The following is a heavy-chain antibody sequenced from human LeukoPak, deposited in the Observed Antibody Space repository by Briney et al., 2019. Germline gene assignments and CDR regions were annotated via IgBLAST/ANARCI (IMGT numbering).Heavy chain of an antibody. CDR3: AGRLLWFGELLSGYGMDV. CDR2: ISSSSSTI. J-gene: IGHJ6*02. CDR1: GFTFSSYS. D-gene: IGHD3-10*01. V-gene: IGHV3-48*02. Sequence: GGSPRLSCAASGFTFSSYSMSWVRQAPRRRLEWGSYISSSSSTIYYADSVKGRVTISRDNAKNSLYLQMNSLRDEDTAVYYWAGRLLWFGELLSGYGMDVWGQGTTVTVSS.